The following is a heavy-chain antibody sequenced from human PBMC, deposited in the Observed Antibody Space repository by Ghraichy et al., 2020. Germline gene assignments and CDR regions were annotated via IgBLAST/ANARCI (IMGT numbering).Heavy chain of an antibody. D-gene: IGHD3-16*02. Sequence: GGSLRLSCAASGFTFDNYAMHWVRQVPGKGLEWVSSINWNSASIVYADSVKGRVTISRDNAKNSLYLHFSSLKPDDTALYYCAKDFFTFGGAIVGFFNLWGRGTLVIVSS. J-gene: IGHJ2*01. CDR3: AKDFFTFGGAIVGFFNL. CDR2: INWNSASI. CDR1: GFTFDNYA. V-gene: IGHV3-9*01.